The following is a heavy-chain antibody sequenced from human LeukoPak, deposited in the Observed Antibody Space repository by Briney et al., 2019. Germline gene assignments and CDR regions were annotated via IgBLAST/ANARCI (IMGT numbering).Heavy chain of an antibody. CDR2: FFLKGST. Sequence: SETLSLTCTVSGYSITSAYYWGWIRQPPGKGLEWIGSFFLKGSTYYNPSLKSRVTISVDTSKNQFSLTLSSVTAADTAVYYCARRHNSGWFVYWGQGILVTVSS. D-gene: IGHD6-19*01. CDR1: GYSITSAYY. CDR3: ARRHNSGWFVY. V-gene: IGHV4-38-2*02. J-gene: IGHJ5*01.